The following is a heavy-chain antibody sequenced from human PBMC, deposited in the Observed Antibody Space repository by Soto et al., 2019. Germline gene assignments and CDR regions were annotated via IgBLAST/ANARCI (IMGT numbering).Heavy chain of an antibody. Sequence: GGSLRLSCAASGFTFSSYAMHWVRQAPGKGLEWVAVISYDGSNKYYADSVKGRFTISRDKSKNTLYLQMNSLRAEDTALYYCARAMDTAMASKDNWFDPWGQGTLVTVSS. D-gene: IGHD5-18*01. CDR1: GFTFSSYA. CDR3: ARAMDTAMASKDNWFDP. J-gene: IGHJ5*02. V-gene: IGHV3-30-3*01. CDR2: ISYDGSNK.